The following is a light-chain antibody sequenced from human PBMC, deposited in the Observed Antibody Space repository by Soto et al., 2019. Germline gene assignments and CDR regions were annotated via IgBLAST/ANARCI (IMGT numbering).Light chain of an antibody. Sequence: EIVMTQSPATLSVSPGERATLSCRASQSVSSNLAWYQQKPGQAPRLLISGASSRATGVTDRFSGSGSGTDFTLTINRLEPEDFAVYYCQQYGDLPWTFGQGTKVQI. V-gene: IGKV3-20*01. CDR2: GAS. J-gene: IGKJ1*01. CDR1: QSVSSN. CDR3: QQYGDLPWT.